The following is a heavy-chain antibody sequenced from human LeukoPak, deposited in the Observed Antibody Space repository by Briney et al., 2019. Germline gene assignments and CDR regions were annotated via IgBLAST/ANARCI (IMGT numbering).Heavy chain of an antibody. Sequence: PSETLSLTGTVSGFSISSSYYWGRIRQPPGRGLEWIGNIFYSGSTNYNPSLKSRVTISIDTSKNQFSLTLNSVTASDTAVYYCARDVLGYCSSTSCYRGPWGQGTLVTVSS. CDR1: GFSISSSYY. D-gene: IGHD2-2*01. CDR3: ARDVLGYCSSTSCYRGP. J-gene: IGHJ5*02. V-gene: IGHV4-38-2*02. CDR2: IFYSGST.